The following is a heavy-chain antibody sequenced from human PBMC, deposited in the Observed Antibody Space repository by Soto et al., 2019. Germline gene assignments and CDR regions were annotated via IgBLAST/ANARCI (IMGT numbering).Heavy chain of an antibody. J-gene: IGHJ6*03. D-gene: IGHD2-15*01. CDR3: ASGVAASHFYYYYMDV. CDR2: ISGSGSTI. V-gene: IGHV3-11*01. Sequence: GGSLRLSCAASGFTFSDYYMSWIRQAPGKGLEWVSYISGSGSTIYYAESVKGRFTISRDNAKNSLHLQMNSLRAEDTDVYYCASGVAASHFYYYYMDVWGKGTTVTVSS. CDR1: GFTFSDYY.